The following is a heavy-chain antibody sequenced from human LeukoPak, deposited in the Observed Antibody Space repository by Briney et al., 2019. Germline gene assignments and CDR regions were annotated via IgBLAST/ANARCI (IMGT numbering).Heavy chain of an antibody. CDR2: ISPNSGGT. V-gene: IGHV1-2*02. CDR1: GYTFTSYD. J-gene: IGHJ5*02. Sequence: ASVKVSCKASGYTFTSYDINWVRQATGQGLECVGWISPNSGGTNYAQKFQGRVTMTRDTSISTAYMELSRLRSDDTAVYYCARGGSGSYFSWLDPWGQGTLVTVSS. D-gene: IGHD3-10*01. CDR3: ARGGSGSYFSWLDP.